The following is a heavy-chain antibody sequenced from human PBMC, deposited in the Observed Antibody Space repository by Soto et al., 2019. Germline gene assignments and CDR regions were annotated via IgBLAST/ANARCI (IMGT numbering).Heavy chain of an antibody. CDR3: TRDTAAASPEYYYYYYMDV. CDR1: GFTFGDYA. CDR2: IRSKAYGGTT. Sequence: GGSLRLSCTASGFTFGDYAMSWFRQAPGKGLEWVGFIRSKAYGGTTEYAASVKGRFTISRDDSKSIAYLQMNSLKTEDTAVYYCTRDTAAASPEYYYYYYMDVWGKGTTVTVSS. V-gene: IGHV3-49*03. D-gene: IGHD6-13*01. J-gene: IGHJ6*03.